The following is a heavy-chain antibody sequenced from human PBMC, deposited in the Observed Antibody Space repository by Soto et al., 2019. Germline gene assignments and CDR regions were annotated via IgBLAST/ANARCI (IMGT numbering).Heavy chain of an antibody. J-gene: IGHJ1*01. CDR1: GDSITSGGYY. D-gene: IGHD2-21*02. Sequence: QVQLQESGPGLVKPSQTLSLTCSVSGDSITSGGYYWTWIRQHPGKGLEWIGYIYYSGSTYYNPSLKSRVTISVDTSKNQFSLKLSSVTAADTAVYYCARGVRCGGDCYSEHFQHWGQGTLVTVSS. CDR3: ARGVRCGGDCYSEHFQH. CDR2: IYYSGST. V-gene: IGHV4-31*03.